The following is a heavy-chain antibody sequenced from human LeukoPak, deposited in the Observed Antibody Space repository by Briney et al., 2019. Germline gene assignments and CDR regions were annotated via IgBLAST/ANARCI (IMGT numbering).Heavy chain of an antibody. J-gene: IGHJ4*02. CDR1: GFTFSNYA. CDR3: ARVLRRTPEGDY. D-gene: IGHD1-14*01. CDR2: ISAST. Sequence: GGSLRLSCAASGFTFSNYAMNWVRQAPVRGLEWVASISASTYYADSVKGRFTISRDNSKSTLYLQMNSLRAEDTAVYYCARVLRRTPEGDYWGQGILVTVSS. V-gene: IGHV3-23*01.